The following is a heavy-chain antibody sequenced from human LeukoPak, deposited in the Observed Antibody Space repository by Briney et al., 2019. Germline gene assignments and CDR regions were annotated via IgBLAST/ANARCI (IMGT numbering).Heavy chain of an antibody. V-gene: IGHV4-61*02. J-gene: IGHJ6*03. CDR3: AYGPNWNYYYYYYMDV. CDR2: VHTSGNT. Sequence: SETLSLTCTVSGGSISSGSYYWTWIRQPAGKGLEWIGRVHTSGNTNYNPSLKSRVTISVDTSKNQFSLNLSSVTAADTAVYYCAYGPNWNYYYYYYMDVWGRGTTVTVSS. D-gene: IGHD1-1*01. CDR1: GGSISSGSYY.